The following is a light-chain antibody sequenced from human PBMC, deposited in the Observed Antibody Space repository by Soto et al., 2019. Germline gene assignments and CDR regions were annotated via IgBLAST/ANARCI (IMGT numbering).Light chain of an antibody. J-gene: IGLJ2*01. V-gene: IGLV1-47*01. Sequence: QSVLTQPPSASGTPWQRVTISCSGSSSNIGGNYVYWYQQLPGTAPTFLIYRNNQRPSGVPDRFSGSKSGTSASLAISGLRSEDEADYFCAAWDDSVSGLVFGGGTKLTV. CDR2: RNN. CDR3: AAWDDSVSGLV. CDR1: SSNIGGNY.